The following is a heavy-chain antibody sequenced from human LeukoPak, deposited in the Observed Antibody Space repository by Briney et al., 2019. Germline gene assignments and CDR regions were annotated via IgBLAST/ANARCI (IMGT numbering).Heavy chain of an antibody. CDR1: GYSISSGYY. Sequence: SETLSLTCTVSGYSISSGYYWGWIRPPPGKGLEWIGSIYRSGSTYYNPSLKSRVTISVDTSKNQFSLKLSSVTAADTAVYYCARDRRGDIVVVVAATDAFDIWGQGTMVTVSS. D-gene: IGHD2-15*01. CDR2: IYRSGST. J-gene: IGHJ3*02. V-gene: IGHV4-38-2*02. CDR3: ARDRRGDIVVVVAATDAFDI.